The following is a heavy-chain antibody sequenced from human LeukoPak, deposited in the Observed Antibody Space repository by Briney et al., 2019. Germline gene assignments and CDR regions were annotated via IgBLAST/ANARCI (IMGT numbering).Heavy chain of an antibody. V-gene: IGHV5-51*01. CDR2: IYPADSDI. CDR1: GYSINNYW. J-gene: IGHJ5*02. Sequence: GESLKISCKGSGYSINNYWIGWVRQMPGKGLEWMGIIYPADSDIRYSPSFQGQVTISADKSISTAYLQWSSLKASDTAMYYCARQEYCSGGSCYTWFDPWGQGTLVIVTS. D-gene: IGHD2-15*01. CDR3: ARQEYCSGGSCYTWFDP.